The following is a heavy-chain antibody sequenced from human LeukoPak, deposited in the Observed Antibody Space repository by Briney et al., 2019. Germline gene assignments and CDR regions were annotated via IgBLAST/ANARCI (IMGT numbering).Heavy chain of an antibody. CDR1: GFTFSSYA. J-gene: IGHJ3*02. CDR2: ISYDGGNK. Sequence: PGGSLRLSCAASGFTFSSYAMHWVRQAPGKGLEWVAVISYDGGNKYYADSVKGRFTISRDNSKNTLYLQMNSLRAEDTAVYYCARDHADAFDIWGQGTMVTVSS. CDR3: ARDHADAFDI. V-gene: IGHV3-30-3*01.